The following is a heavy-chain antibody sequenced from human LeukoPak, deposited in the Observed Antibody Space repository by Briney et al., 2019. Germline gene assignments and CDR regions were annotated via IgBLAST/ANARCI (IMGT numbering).Heavy chain of an antibody. Sequence: GGSLRLSCAASGFTFSSYSMNWVRQAPGKGLEWVSSISSSSSYIYYADSVKGRFTISRDNAKNSLYLQMNSLRAEDTAVYYCASGADILTGYWTPFDYWGQGTLVTVSS. J-gene: IGHJ4*02. CDR2: ISSSSSYI. V-gene: IGHV3-21*01. CDR3: ASGADILTGYWTPFDY. D-gene: IGHD3-9*01. CDR1: GFTFSSYS.